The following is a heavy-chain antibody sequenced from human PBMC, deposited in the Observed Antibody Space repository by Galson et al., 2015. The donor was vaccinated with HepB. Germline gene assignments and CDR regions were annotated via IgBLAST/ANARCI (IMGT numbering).Heavy chain of an antibody. CDR3: ARGGVPKGLDY. Sequence: SLRVSCAASGFAFSSHWMLWVRQAPGEGLVWGSRIHGDDGSPGYADSVKGRFTTSRDNAKNTLYLQMSSLRAEDTAVYFWARGGVPKGLDYWGQGALVTVSS. CDR1: GFAFSSHW. V-gene: IGHV3-74*01. D-gene: IGHD3-16*01. CDR2: IHGDDGSP. J-gene: IGHJ4*02.